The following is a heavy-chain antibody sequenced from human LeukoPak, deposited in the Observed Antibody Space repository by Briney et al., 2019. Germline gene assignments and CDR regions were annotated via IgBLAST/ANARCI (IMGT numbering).Heavy chain of an antibody. J-gene: IGHJ6*02. CDR3: AKDIGMGYCSGGSCYRTVTRYYYYGMDV. CDR2: IIWKSGKI. V-gene: IGHV3-9*01. CDR1: GFTFEDYA. D-gene: IGHD2-15*01. Sequence: GGSLRLSCAASGFTFEDYAVHGLPQAPEEGGECGLGIIWKSGKIGYAASVKGRLPLSRDNAKNSLYLQMHSLSAEDTALYYCAKDIGMGYCSGGSCYRTVTRYYYYGMDVWPQGPTVTVSS.